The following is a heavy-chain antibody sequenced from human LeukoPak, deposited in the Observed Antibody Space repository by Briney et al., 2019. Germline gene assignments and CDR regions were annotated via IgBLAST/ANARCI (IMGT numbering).Heavy chain of an antibody. CDR3: ARDLGCSSTSCPEDYYYYGMDV. Sequence: SQTLSLTCTVSGGSISSGGYYRSWIRQHPGKGLEWIGYIYYSGSTYYNPSLKSRVTISVDTSKNQFSLKLSSVTAADTAVYYCARDLGCSSTSCPEDYYYYGMDVWGKGTTVTVSS. V-gene: IGHV4-31*03. D-gene: IGHD2-2*01. CDR1: GGSISSGGYY. J-gene: IGHJ6*04. CDR2: IYYSGST.